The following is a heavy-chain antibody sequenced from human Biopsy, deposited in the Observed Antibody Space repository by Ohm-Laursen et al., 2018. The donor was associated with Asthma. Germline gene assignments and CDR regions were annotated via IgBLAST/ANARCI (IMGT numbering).Heavy chain of an antibody. Sequence: TLSLTCAVSGGSIKIGDYYWSWIRQHPVKGLEWIGHTYYSGSTYYNPSLKSRVSISLDTSKNQFSLSLTSVTAADTAVYYCARTTYGHDGFDPWGQGTLVTVSS. CDR2: TYYSGST. CDR3: ARTTYGHDGFDP. D-gene: IGHD4-17*01. V-gene: IGHV4-31*11. J-gene: IGHJ5*02. CDR1: GGSIKIGDYY.